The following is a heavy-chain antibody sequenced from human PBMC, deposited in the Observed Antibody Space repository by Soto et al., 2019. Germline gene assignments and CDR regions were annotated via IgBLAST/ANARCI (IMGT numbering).Heavy chain of an antibody. Sequence: QVQLVQSGAEVKKPGASVKVSCKASGYTFTSYGISWVRQAPGQGLEWMGWISAYNGNTNYAQKLQGRVTMTTDTSTSTAYMELRSRRSDDKAVYYCAREIVLWFGELPSVYGMDVWGQGTTVTVSS. V-gene: IGHV1-18*01. CDR1: GYTFTSYG. J-gene: IGHJ6*02. D-gene: IGHD3-10*01. CDR2: ISAYNGNT. CDR3: AREIVLWFGELPSVYGMDV.